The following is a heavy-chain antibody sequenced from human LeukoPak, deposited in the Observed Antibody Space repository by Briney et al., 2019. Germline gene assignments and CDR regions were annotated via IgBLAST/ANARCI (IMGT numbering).Heavy chain of an antibody. D-gene: IGHD5-12*01. J-gene: IGHJ4*02. CDR3: AKDYSGYDYGSFDY. V-gene: IGHV3-11*01. Sequence: GGSLRLSCAASGFTFSDYYMSWIRQAPGKGLEWVSYISSSGSTIYYADSVKGRFTISRDNSKNTLYLQMNSLRAEDTAVYYCAKDYSGYDYGSFDYWGQGTLVTVSS. CDR2: ISSSGSTI. CDR1: GFTFSDYY.